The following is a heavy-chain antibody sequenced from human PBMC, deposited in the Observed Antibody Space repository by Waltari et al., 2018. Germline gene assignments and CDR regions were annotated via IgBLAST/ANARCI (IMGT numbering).Heavy chain of an antibody. D-gene: IGHD2-2*01. CDR3: ARWSVPAAQGDY. V-gene: IGHV5-51*01. J-gene: IGHJ4*02. Sequence: EVQLVQSGAEVKKRGESLKIPCKGSGYSFNSYWNGWVPQMPGKGLEWMGIIFPGDSDTRYSPSFQGQVTISADKSISTAYLQWSSLKASDPAMYYCARWSVPAAQGDYWGQGTLVTVSS. CDR2: IFPGDSDT. CDR1: GYSFNSYW.